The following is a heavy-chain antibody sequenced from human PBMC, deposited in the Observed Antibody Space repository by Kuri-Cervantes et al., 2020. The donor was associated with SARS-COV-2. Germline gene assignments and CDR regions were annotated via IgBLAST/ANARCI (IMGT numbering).Heavy chain of an antibody. V-gene: IGHV4-59*01. CDR2: IYYSGST. J-gene: IGHJ6*02. CDR1: GGSISSYY. D-gene: IGHD3-22*01. CDR3: ARNRRGSGYLHPYYYYGMDV. Sequence: SETLSLTCTVSGGSISSYYWSWIRQPPGKGLEWIGYIYYSGSTNYNPSLKSRVTISVDTSKNQFSLKLSSVTAADTAVYYCARNRRGSGYLHPYYYYGMDVWGQGTTVAVSS.